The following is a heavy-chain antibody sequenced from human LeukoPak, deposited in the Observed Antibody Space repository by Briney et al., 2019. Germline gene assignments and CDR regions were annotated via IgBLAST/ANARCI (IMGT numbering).Heavy chain of an antibody. CDR3: ARTNLGYSGYDPFDY. J-gene: IGHJ4*02. V-gene: IGHV1-2*04. Sequence: ASVKVSCKASGYTFTGYYIHWVRQAPGQGLEWMGWINPSSGGTKYAQKFQDWVTMTRDTSISTAYMDLSRLKSDDTAVYYCARTNLGYSGYDPFDYWGQGTLVTVSS. D-gene: IGHD5-12*01. CDR2: INPSSGGT. CDR1: GYTFTGYY.